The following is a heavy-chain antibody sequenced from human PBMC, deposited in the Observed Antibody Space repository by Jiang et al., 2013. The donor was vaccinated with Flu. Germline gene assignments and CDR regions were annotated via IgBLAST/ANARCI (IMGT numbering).Heavy chain of an antibody. CDR2: ISGDGGST. D-gene: IGHD3-10*01. CDR3: AKDGDYYGSGSYYKNAFDI. Sequence: EWVSLISGDGGSTYYADSVKGRFTISRDNSKNSLYLQMNSLRTEDTALYYCAKDGDYYGSGSYYKNAFDIWGQGTMVTVSS. V-gene: IGHV3-43*02. J-gene: IGHJ3*02.